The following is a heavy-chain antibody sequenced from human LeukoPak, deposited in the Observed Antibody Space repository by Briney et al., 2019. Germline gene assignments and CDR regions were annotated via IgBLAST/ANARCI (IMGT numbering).Heavy chain of an antibody. CDR3: ARAREITVSGTDYFDY. J-gene: IGHJ4*02. CDR1: GFRLSNYW. CDR2: IKHDRSGP. Sequence: GGSLRLSSAVSGFRLSNYWMTWLRQAPGKGLEWVANIKHDRSGPPSLDSVKGRFTISRDNARNLLSLQMSSLRAEDTAVYYCARAREITVSGTDYFDYWGQGTLVTVSS. V-gene: IGHV3-7*01. D-gene: IGHD6-19*01.